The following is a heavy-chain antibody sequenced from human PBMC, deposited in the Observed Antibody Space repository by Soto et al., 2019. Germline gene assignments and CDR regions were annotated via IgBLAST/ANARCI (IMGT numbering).Heavy chain of an antibody. D-gene: IGHD2-2*03. J-gene: IGHJ6*02. CDR3: AIVDIVVVPAAPANHYYYGMDV. V-gene: IGHV1-18*04. Sequence: GASVKVSCKASGYTFTSYGISWVRPAPLQGLEWMVWLSAYNGNTNYAQKLQGRVTMTTDTYTSTAYMELRSLRSDDTAVYYCAIVDIVVVPAAPANHYYYGMDVWGQGTTVTVSS. CDR1: GYTFTSYG. CDR2: LSAYNGNT.